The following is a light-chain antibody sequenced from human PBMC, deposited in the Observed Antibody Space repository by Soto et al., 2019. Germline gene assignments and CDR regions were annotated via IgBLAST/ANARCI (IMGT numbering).Light chain of an antibody. V-gene: IGLV2-14*01. CDR2: EVT. CDR3: SSYTSSNTLL. CDR1: SSDVGGYDY. Sequence: QSALTQPASVSGSPGQSITISCTGTSSDVGGYDYVSWYQHHPGKAPKLMIYEVTNRPSGVSNRFSASKSGNTASLTISGLQAEDEADYYCSSYTSSNTLLFGGGTKVTVL. J-gene: IGLJ2*01.